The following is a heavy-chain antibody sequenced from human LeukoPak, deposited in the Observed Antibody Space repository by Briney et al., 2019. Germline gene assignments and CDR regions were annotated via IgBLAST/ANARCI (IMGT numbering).Heavy chain of an antibody. CDR1: GFTFTHHG. J-gene: IGHJ3*02. V-gene: IGHV3-66*01. CDR2: IYSGGST. D-gene: IGHD4-23*01. CDR3: ARASTVVTRSATNDAFDI. Sequence: GTSLRLSCAASGFTFTHHGFHWVRQAPGKGLEWVSVIYSGGSTFYADSVKGRFTISRDNSKDTLYLQMSSLRAEDTAVYYCARASTVVTRSATNDAFDIWGQGTMVTVSS.